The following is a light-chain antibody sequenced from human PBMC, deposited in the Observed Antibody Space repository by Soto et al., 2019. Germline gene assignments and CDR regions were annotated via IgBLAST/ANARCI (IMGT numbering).Light chain of an antibody. J-gene: IGKJ1*01. CDR3: QQYNDWPVT. CDR1: QSVSSN. V-gene: IGKV3-15*01. Sequence: EIVMTQSPVTLSVSPGERATLSCRASQSVSSNLAWYQQKPGQAPSLLIYGAFTRATGIPARFSGTGSGTEFTLTISSLQSEDFALYYCQQYNDWPVTFGQGTKVDI. CDR2: GAF.